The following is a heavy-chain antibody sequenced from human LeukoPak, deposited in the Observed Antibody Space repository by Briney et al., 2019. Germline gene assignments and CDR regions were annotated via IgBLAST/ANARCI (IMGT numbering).Heavy chain of an antibody. CDR2: ISSSSSYI. V-gene: IGHV3-21*01. Sequence: GGSLRLSCAASGFTFSSYSMNWVRQAPGKGLEWVSSISSSSSYIYYADSVKGRFTISRDNAKNSLYLQMNSLRAEDTAVYYCASDSSGYYVFDYWGQGTLVTVSS. CDR3: ASDSSGYYVFDY. D-gene: IGHD3-22*01. CDR1: GFTFSSYS. J-gene: IGHJ4*02.